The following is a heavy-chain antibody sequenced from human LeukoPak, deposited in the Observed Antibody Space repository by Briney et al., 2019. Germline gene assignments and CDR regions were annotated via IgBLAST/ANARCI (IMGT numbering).Heavy chain of an antibody. CDR2: ISAYNDNT. CDR3: ARDRRGYCSSTSCQTLDY. CDR1: GYTFTSYG. Sequence: ASVKVSCKASGYTFTSYGISWVRQAPGQGLEWMGWISAYNDNTNYAQKLQGRVTMSTDTSTSTAYMELRSLRSDDTAVYYCARDRRGYCSSTSCQTLDYWGQGTLVTVSS. D-gene: IGHD2-2*01. V-gene: IGHV1-18*01. J-gene: IGHJ4*02.